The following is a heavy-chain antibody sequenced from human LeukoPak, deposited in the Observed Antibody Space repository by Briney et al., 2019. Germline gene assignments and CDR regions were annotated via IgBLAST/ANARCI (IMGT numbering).Heavy chain of an antibody. J-gene: IGHJ4*02. CDR3: ARGLDDSSGYYYDY. CDR1: RGSISTSNYY. D-gene: IGHD3-22*01. Sequence: PSETLSLTCTVSRGSISTSNYYWGWIRQPPGKGLEWIGSAHSSGSTFYNPSLKSRVTISVDRTNNQLSLKLSSVTAADTALYYCARGLDDSSGYYYDYWGQGTLATVSS. CDR2: AHSSGST. V-gene: IGHV4-39*07.